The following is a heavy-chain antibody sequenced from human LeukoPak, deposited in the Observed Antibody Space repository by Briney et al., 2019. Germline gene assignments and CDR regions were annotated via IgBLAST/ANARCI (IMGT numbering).Heavy chain of an antibody. J-gene: IGHJ4*02. CDR3: ARFRGVAGTSPFDY. CDR1: GFTFSSYG. Sequence: GGYLRFSCAASGFTFSSYGMHWVRQAQGKGLEWVAVIWYDGSNKYYADSVKGRLTISRDNSKNTLYLQMNSLRAEDTAVYYCARFRGVAGTSPFDYWGQGTLVTVSS. V-gene: IGHV3-33*01. CDR2: IWYDGSNK. D-gene: IGHD6-19*01.